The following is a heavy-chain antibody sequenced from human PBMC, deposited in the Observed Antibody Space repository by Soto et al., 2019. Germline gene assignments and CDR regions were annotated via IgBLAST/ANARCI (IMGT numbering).Heavy chain of an antibody. CDR2: ISAYNGNT. J-gene: IGHJ2*01. CDR3: ARATSISMTTVTTEYFDL. Sequence: QVQLVQSGAEVKKPGASVKVSCKASGYTFTSYGISWVRQAPGQGLEWMGWISAYNGNTNYAQKLQGRVTMTTDTSTSTAYMELRSLRSDDTAVYYCARATSISMTTVTTEYFDLWGRGTLVTVSS. CDR1: GYTFTSYG. D-gene: IGHD4-17*01. V-gene: IGHV1-18*01.